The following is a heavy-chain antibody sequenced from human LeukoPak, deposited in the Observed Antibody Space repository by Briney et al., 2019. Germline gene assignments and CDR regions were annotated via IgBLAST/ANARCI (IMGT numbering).Heavy chain of an antibody. CDR1: GFTFSSNA. CDR2: INDRGTNT. D-gene: IGHD1-1*01. V-gene: IGHV3-23*01. CDR3: ATCPRDNCRGGFDY. Sequence: GGSLRLSCTPSGFTFSSNAMTWVRQAPGEGLEGVSSINDRGTNTYYTDSGRGRFTTARDNSKNKLLLQMNSLTAEDTAFYYCATCPRDNCRGGFDYWGQGALVTVSS. J-gene: IGHJ4*02.